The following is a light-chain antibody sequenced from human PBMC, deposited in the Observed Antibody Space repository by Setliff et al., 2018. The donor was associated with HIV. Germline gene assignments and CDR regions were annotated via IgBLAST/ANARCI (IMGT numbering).Light chain of an antibody. CDR2: KDS. CDR1: GSNIGKYT. V-gene: IGLV1-44*01. CDR3: AAWDDSLTVL. J-gene: IGLJ2*01. Sequence: QSVLTQPPSASGTPGQRVTISCSGSGSNIGKYTVNWYQQFPGAAPRLLISKDSQRPSGVPDRFSASKSGTSASLAISGLQSEDEADYYCAAWDDSLTVLFGGGTKSPS.